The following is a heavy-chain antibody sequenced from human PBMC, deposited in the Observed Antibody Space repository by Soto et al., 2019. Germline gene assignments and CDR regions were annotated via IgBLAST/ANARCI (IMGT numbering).Heavy chain of an antibody. D-gene: IGHD3-3*01. J-gene: IGHJ3*02. CDR2: IIPIFGTA. CDR3: AREIFGVIISGGRDAFDI. Sequence: SVKVSCKASGGTFSTYAISWVRQAPGQGLEWMGGIIPIFGTAKYAQKFQGRVTITADESTSTAYMELSSLRSEDTAVYYCAREIFGVIISGGRDAFDIWGQGTMVTVS. CDR1: GGTFSTYA. V-gene: IGHV1-69*13.